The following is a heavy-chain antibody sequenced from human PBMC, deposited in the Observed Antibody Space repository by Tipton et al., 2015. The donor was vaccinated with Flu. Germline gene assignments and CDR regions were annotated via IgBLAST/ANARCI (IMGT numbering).Heavy chain of an antibody. CDR1: GYTFNTYG. CDR3: ARGSLRFFDRFDP. CDR2: ISGYNGNT. J-gene: IGHJ5*02. V-gene: IGHV1-18*04. D-gene: IGHD3-9*01. Sequence: QLVQSGAEVKKPGASVKVSCKGSGYTFNTYGIAWVRQAPGQGLEWMGWISGYNGNTNYAQKFQGRVSLTRDTSTSTAYMELRSLTSDDTALYYCARGSLRFFDRFDPWGQGTQVTVSS.